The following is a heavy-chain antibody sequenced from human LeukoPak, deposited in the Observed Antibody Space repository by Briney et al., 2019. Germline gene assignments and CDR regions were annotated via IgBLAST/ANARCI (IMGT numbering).Heavy chain of an antibody. D-gene: IGHD6-6*01. CDR1: DYSINSNNW. CDR2: IYHSGST. Sequence: SETLSLTCAVSDYSINSNNWWVWIRQPPGKGLEWIGYIYHSGSTSYNPSLKSRVTISVDTSKNQFSLKLSSVTAADTAVYYCARDLDSSSSLGYHGMDVWGQGTTVTVSS. J-gene: IGHJ6*02. CDR3: ARDLDSSSSLGYHGMDV. V-gene: IGHV4-28*03.